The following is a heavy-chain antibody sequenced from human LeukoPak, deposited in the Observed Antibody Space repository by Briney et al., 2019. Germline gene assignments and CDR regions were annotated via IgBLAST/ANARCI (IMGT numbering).Heavy chain of an antibody. Sequence: PSETLSLTCAVYGGPFSGYYWSWIRQPPGKGLEWIGEINHSGSTNYNPSLKSRVTISVDTSKNQFSLKLSSVTAADTAVYYCARGLGYSGYDYYYYYGMDVWGQGTTVTVSS. V-gene: IGHV4-34*01. J-gene: IGHJ6*02. CDR2: INHSGST. CDR1: GGPFSGYY. CDR3: ARGLGYSGYDYYYYYGMDV. D-gene: IGHD5-12*01.